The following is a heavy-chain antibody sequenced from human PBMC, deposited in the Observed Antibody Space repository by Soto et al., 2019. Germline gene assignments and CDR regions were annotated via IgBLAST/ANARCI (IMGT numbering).Heavy chain of an antibody. J-gene: IGHJ4*02. V-gene: IGHV1-18*04. D-gene: IGHD6-19*01. CDR2: ISAYNGNT. Sequence: ASVQVSCKASGYTFTSYGISWVRQAPGQGLEWMGWISAYNGNTNYAQKLQGRVTMTTDTSTSTAYMELRSLRSDDTAVYYCARGRIDIAVAGHYYFDYWGQGTLVTVS. CDR3: ARGRIDIAVAGHYYFDY. CDR1: GYTFTSYG.